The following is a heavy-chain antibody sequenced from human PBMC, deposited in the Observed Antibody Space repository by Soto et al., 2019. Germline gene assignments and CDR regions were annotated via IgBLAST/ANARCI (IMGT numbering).Heavy chain of an antibody. CDR3: ARGDDFDYYHGVDV. CDR1: GGTFSNHA. Sequence: QVQLVQSGAEVKKPGSSVKVSCKASGGTFSNHAISWVRQAPGQGLEWMGGIVPMFGTSNYAQKFQGRVTTTADKSTNTAYMELSSLTSEDTAVYYCARGDDFDYYHGVDVWGQGTTGTVSS. J-gene: IGHJ6*02. V-gene: IGHV1-69*06. D-gene: IGHD3-3*02. CDR2: IVPMFGTS.